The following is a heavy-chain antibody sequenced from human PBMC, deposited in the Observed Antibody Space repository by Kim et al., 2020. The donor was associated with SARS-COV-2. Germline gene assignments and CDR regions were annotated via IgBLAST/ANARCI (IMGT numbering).Heavy chain of an antibody. D-gene: IGHD3-10*01. V-gene: IGHV3-11*06. J-gene: IGHJ4*02. CDR3: ARDYYGSGSYYKVSYYFDY. Sequence: GRFTISRDNAKNSLYLQMNSLRAEDTAVYYCARDYYGSGSYYKVSYYFDYWGQGTLVTVSS.